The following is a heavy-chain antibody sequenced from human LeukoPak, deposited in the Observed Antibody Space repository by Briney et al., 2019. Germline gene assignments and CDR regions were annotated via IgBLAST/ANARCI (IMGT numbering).Heavy chain of an antibody. J-gene: IGHJ4*02. CDR2: IYPGDSDT. V-gene: IGHV5-51*01. CDR3: ARAVAWESHYFDY. Sequence: PGESLKISCKGSEYSFTSYWIGWVRQMPGKGLEWMGIIYPGDSDTRYSPSFQGQVTISADKSISTAYLQWSSLKASDTAMYYCARAVAWESHYFDYWGQGTLVTVSS. D-gene: IGHD1-26*01. CDR1: EYSFTSYW.